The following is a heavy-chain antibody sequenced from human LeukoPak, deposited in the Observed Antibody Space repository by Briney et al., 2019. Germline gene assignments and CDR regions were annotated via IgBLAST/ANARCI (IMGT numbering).Heavy chain of an antibody. V-gene: IGHV4-31*03. CDR3: AREQQLDDAFDI. Sequence: SQTLSLTCTVSGGSISSGGYYWRWIRQHPGKGLEWIGYIYYSGSTYYHPSLKSRVTISVDTSKHQFSLTLSSVTAADTAVYYCAREQQLDDAFDIWGQGTMVTVSS. D-gene: IGHD6-13*01. CDR2: IYYSGST. J-gene: IGHJ3*02. CDR1: GGSISSGGYY.